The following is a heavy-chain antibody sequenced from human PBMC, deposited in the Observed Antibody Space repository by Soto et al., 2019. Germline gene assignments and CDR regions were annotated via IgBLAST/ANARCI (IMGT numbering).Heavy chain of an antibody. Sequence: QVQLVQSGAEVKKPGSSVKVSCTASGGTFSSYAISWVRQAPGQGLEWMGGIIPISETTNYAQKFQGRVTITADESKSRAYMELSSLRSEDTAVYYCARSQGRSTSLEIYYYYFYGMDVWGQGTTVTVSS. V-gene: IGHV1-69*01. CDR2: IIPISETT. D-gene: IGHD2-2*01. CDR3: ARSQGRSTSLEIYYYYFYGMDV. J-gene: IGHJ6*02. CDR1: GGTFSSYA.